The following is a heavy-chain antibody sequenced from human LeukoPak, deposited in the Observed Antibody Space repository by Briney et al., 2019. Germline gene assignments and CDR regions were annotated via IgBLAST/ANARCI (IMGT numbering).Heavy chain of an antibody. CDR3: ARGSYCSSTSCSPADY. D-gene: IGHD2-2*01. CDR2: INAGNGNT. Sequence: ASVKVSCKASGYTFTSYAMHWVRQAPGQRLEWVGWINAGNGNTKYSQKFQGRVTITRDTSASTAYMELSSLRSEDTAVYYCARGSYCSSTSCSPADYWGQGTLVTVSS. V-gene: IGHV1-3*01. CDR1: GYTFTSYA. J-gene: IGHJ4*02.